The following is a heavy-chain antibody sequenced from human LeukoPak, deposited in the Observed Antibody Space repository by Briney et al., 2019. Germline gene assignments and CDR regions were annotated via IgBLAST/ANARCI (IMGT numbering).Heavy chain of an antibody. CDR1: GGSFSGYY. J-gene: IGHJ4*02. CDR2: INHSGST. D-gene: IGHD3-10*01. CDR3: ATGSGPYGSGSYYSY. V-gene: IGHV4-34*01. Sequence: SETLSLTCAVYGGSFSGYYWSWIRQPPGKGLEWIGEINHSGSTNYNPALKSRVTISVDTSKNQFSLKLSSVTAADTAVYYCATGSGPYGSGSYYSYWGQGTLVTVSS.